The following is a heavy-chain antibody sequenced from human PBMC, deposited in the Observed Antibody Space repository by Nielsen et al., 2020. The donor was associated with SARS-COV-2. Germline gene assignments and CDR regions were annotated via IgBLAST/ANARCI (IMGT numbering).Heavy chain of an antibody. CDR2: INPSGGST. D-gene: IGHD4-23*01. CDR1: GYTFTSYY. CDR3: ARATTVVTPGVGLESYYYYGMDV. V-gene: IGHV1-46*01. J-gene: IGHJ6*02. Sequence: ASVKVSCKASGYTFTSYYMHWVRQAPGQGLEWMGIINPSGGSTSYAQKFQGRVTMTRDTSTSTVYMELSSLRSEDTAVYYCARATTVVTPGVGLESYYYYGMDVWGQGTTVTVSS.